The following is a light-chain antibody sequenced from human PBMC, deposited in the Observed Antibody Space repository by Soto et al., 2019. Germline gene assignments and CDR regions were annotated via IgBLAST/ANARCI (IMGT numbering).Light chain of an antibody. V-gene: IGKV3-20*01. CDR1: QSVSSSY. Sequence: EIVLTQSPGTLSLSPGERATLSCRASQSVSSSYLAWYQQKPGQAPRLLIYDASSRATSIPDRFSGSGSGTDFTLTISRLEPEDFAVYYCHQYGSSPRTFGPGTKVDIK. J-gene: IGKJ1*01. CDR3: HQYGSSPRT. CDR2: DAS.